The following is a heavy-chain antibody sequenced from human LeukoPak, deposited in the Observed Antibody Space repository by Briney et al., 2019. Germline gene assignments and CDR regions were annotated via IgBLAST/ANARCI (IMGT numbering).Heavy chain of an antibody. Sequence: SGTLSLTCTVSGGSISSSSYYWGWIRQPPGKGLEWIGSIYYSGSTYYNPSLKSRVTIPVDTSKNQFSLKLSSETAADTAVYYCARDLPGVLDAFDIWGQGTMVTVSS. J-gene: IGHJ3*02. CDR1: GGSISSSSYY. V-gene: IGHV4-39*07. D-gene: IGHD3-10*01. CDR2: IYYSGST. CDR3: ARDLPGVLDAFDI.